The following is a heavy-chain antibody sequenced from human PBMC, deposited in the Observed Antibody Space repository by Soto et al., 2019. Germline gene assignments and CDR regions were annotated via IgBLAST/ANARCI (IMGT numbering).Heavy chain of an antibody. J-gene: IGHJ4*02. D-gene: IGHD2-15*01. V-gene: IGHV1-46*01. CDR3: AKDDCSGGSCYRHWDY. CDR2: INPSGGST. Sequence: ASVKVSCKASGYTFTSYYMHWVRQAPGQGLEWMGIINPSGGSTSYAQKLQGRVTMTRDTSTSTVYMELSSLRSEDTAVYYCAKDDCSGGSCYRHWDYWGQGTLVTVSS. CDR1: GYTFTSYY.